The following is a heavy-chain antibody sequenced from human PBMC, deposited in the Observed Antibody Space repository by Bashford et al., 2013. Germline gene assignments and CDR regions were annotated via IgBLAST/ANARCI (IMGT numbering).Heavy chain of an antibody. V-gene: IGHV4-34*01. D-gene: IGHD5-18*01. CDR1: GGSISNSY. J-gene: IGHJ4*02. Sequence: SETLSLTCFVSGGSISNSYWGWIRQPPGKGLEWIGEINHSGSTNYNPSLKSRVTISVDTSENQFSLKLSSVTAADTAVYYCARAPEYTYGFDYWGQGTLVTVSS. CDR2: INHSGST. CDR3: ARAPEYTYGFDY.